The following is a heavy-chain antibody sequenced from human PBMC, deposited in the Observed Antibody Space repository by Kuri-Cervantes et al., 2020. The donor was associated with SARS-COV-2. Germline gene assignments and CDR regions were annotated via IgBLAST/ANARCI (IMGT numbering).Heavy chain of an antibody. CDR2: ISYDGNNK. D-gene: IGHD3-10*01. Sequence: GGSLRLSCAASHFTFSSYAFHWVRQAPGQGLEWVAAISYDGNNKYFADSVRGRFTVSRDNSKNTLYLQMNSLRAEDTAVYYCAREVSPLGYGSGSLNYYYYGMDVWGQGTTVTVSS. CDR3: AREVSPLGYGSGSLNYYYYGMDV. V-gene: IGHV3-30*04. J-gene: IGHJ6*02. CDR1: HFTFSSYA.